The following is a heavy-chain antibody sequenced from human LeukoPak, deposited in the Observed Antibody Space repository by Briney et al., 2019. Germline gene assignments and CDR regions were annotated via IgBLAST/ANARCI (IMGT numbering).Heavy chain of an antibody. CDR1: GGSINSPIYY. V-gene: IGHV4-39*07. CDR2: IYYSGTT. D-gene: IGHD3-22*01. Sequence: PSETLSLTCTVSGGSINSPIYYWGWIRQPPGMGLEWIGIIYYSGTTHYNPSLKSRLTLSLDTSKNQFSLNLSSVTAADTAVYYCARARYYYGSRPDCFDYWGQGTLVTVSS. J-gene: IGHJ4*02. CDR3: ARARYYYGSRPDCFDY.